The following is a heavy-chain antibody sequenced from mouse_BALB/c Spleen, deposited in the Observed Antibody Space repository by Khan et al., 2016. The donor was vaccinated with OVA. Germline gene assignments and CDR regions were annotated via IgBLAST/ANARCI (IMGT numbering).Heavy chain of an antibody. Sequence: QVQLKQSGPELKKPGETVRISCKASGYTFTTAGIQWVQKMPGKGLKWIGWINTHSGVPKYAEDFKGRFAFSLETSVSAIYLQITNLKNEETATYFCARGGAAYYRDDGGAMEYWGQGTSVTVSS. CDR1: GYTFTTAG. D-gene: IGHD2-14*01. J-gene: IGHJ4*01. V-gene: IGHV9-4*02. CDR3: ARGGAAYYRDDGGAMEY. CDR2: INTHSGVP.